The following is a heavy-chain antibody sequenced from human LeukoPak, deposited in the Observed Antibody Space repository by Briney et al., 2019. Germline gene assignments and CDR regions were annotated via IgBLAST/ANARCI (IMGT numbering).Heavy chain of an antibody. CDR2: IIPIFGTA. Sequence: SVKVSCKASGGTFSSYAISWVRQAPGQGLEWMGGIIPIFGTANYAQKFQGRVTIAADESTSTAYMELSSLRSEDTAVYYCARGSSHYYDSSGYGYWGQGTLVTVSS. CDR1: GGTFSSYA. V-gene: IGHV1-69*01. CDR3: ARGSSHYYDSSGYGY. D-gene: IGHD3-22*01. J-gene: IGHJ4*02.